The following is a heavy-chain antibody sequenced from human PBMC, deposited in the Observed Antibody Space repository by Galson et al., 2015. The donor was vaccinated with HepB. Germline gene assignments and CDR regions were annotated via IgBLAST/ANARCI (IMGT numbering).Heavy chain of an antibody. CDR1: GGSISSGHW. CDR3: ARDTAQIDFWSGSGWFDP. Sequence: ETLSLTCSVSGGSISSGHWWTWVRQAPGKGLEWIGEIHHGGTANYNPSLKTRVTLSIDNSNNQFSLRLKSVTAADTAVYYCARDTAQIDFWSGSGWFDPWGRGTLVIVSS. CDR2: IHHGGTA. D-gene: IGHD3-3*01. J-gene: IGHJ5*02. V-gene: IGHV4-4*02.